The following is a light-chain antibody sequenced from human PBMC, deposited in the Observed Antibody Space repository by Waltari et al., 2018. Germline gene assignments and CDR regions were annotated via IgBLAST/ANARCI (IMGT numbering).Light chain of an antibody. V-gene: IGKV3-15*01. J-gene: IGKJ1*01. CDR1: QSVRSN. Sequence: EIVMMQSPATLSVSPGERATLSCSASQSVRSNLAWYQQKPGQAPRLLIYGASTRATGIPARFSGSGSGTEFTLTISSLQSEDFAVYYCQQYNNWPRWTFGQGNKVEIK. CDR2: GAS. CDR3: QQYNNWPRWT.